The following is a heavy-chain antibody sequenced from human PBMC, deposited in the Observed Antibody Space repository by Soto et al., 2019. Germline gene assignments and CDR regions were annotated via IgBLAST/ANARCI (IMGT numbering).Heavy chain of an antibody. Sequence: QDQLVESGGGVVHPGGSLTLSCAASGFNFRSYGMHWVRQAPGKGLEWLAVIWDDGRTTYYADSVKGRFTISRDNPKNTLSLQMNSLRVEDTAMFYCARNSGEYEVFDIWGQGTLVSVSS. D-gene: IGHD4-17*01. CDR1: GFNFRSYG. CDR3: ARNSGEYEVFDI. CDR2: IWDDGRTT. J-gene: IGHJ3*02. V-gene: IGHV3-33*01.